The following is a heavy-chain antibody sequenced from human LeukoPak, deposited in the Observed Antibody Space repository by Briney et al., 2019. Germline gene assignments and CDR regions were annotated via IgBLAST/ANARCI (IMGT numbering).Heavy chain of an antibody. J-gene: IGHJ4*02. CDR3: AKDPWRPIAVAGTLPDY. V-gene: IGHV3-30*02. CDR2: IRYDGSNK. Sequence: GGSLRLSCAASGFTFSTYGMQWVRQAPGEGLEWVAFIRYDGSNKYYTDSVKGRFTISRDNSKNTLYLQMNSLRAEDTAVYYCAKDPWRPIAVAGTLPDYWGQGTLVTVSS. CDR1: GFTFSTYG. D-gene: IGHD6-19*01.